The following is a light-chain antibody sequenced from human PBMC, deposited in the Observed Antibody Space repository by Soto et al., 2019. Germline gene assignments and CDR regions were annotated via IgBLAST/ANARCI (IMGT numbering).Light chain of an antibody. J-gene: IGKJ1*01. Sequence: KMTQSPSTLSESVGDRVTMTLRASENINMWLAWYQQKPGQAPRLLIQRASRVERGVPSRFSGSGSDTEFTLTISSLQPDDFAAYYCQQYNRYFKSFGQGTKVDIK. CDR2: RAS. CDR3: QQYNRYFKS. CDR1: ENINMW. V-gene: IGKV1-5*03.